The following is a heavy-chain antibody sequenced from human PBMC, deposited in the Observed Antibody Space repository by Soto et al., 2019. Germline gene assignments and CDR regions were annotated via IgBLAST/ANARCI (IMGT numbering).Heavy chain of an antibody. V-gene: IGHV3-23*01. CDR2: NSGSSGSA. J-gene: IGHJ4*02. Sequence: DVQLLESGGGLVQPGGSLRLSCVASGFIFSSYGMNWVRQAPGKGLEWVSISNSGSSGSAHYADSVRGRFAISRDNSKNTLYLQINNLRAEDTAIYSCARDSAGGFGNSLNYFDSWGQGTLVTVSA. CDR3: ARDSAGGFGNSLNYFDS. CDR1: GFIFSSYG. D-gene: IGHD3-10*01.